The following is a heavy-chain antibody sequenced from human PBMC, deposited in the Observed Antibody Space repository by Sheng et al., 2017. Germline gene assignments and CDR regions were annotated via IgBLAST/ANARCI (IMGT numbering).Heavy chain of an antibody. CDR1: GFTFSSYS. V-gene: IGHV3-21*01. CDR3: ARGDPGTLPILDY. D-gene: IGHD1-26*01. Sequence: EVQLVESGGGLVKPGGSLRLSCAASGFTFSSYSMNWVRQAPGKGLEWVSSISSSSSYIYYADSVKGRFTISRDNAKNSLYLQMNSLRAEDTAVYYCARGDPGTLPILDYWGQGTLVTVSS. CDR2: ISSSSSYI. J-gene: IGHJ4*02.